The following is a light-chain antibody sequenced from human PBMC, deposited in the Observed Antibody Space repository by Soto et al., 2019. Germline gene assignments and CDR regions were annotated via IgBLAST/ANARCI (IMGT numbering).Light chain of an antibody. J-gene: IGLJ3*02. CDR1: SSDIGAYNY. V-gene: IGLV2-14*01. CDR3: SSYTISRIRV. CDR2: DVN. Sequence: QSALTQPASVSGCPGQSITISCTGSSSDIGAYNYVSWYQQHPGKAPKLMIYDVNNRPSGVSYRFSGSKSGSTASLTISGLQAEDEADYYCSSYTISRIRVFGGGTKLTVL.